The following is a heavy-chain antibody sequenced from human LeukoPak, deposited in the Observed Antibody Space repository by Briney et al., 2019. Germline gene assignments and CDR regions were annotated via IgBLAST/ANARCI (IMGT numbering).Heavy chain of an antibody. Sequence: GGSLRLSCAASGFTFSSYAMHWVRQAPGKGLEWVALIWYDGSNKYYADSVKGRFTISRDNSKNTLFLQMSSLRVEDTAMYFCARGDYYGSGSNADYRGQGTLVTVSS. V-gene: IGHV3-33*01. CDR3: ARGDYYGSGSNADY. CDR1: GFTFSSYA. D-gene: IGHD3-10*01. J-gene: IGHJ4*02. CDR2: IWYDGSNK.